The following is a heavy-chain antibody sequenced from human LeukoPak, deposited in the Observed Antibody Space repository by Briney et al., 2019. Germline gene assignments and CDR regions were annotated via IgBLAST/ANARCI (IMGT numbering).Heavy chain of an antibody. CDR1: GFTFRNYW. D-gene: IGHD3/OR15-3a*01. CDR2: IKLDGTQK. Sequence: GSLRLSCAASGFTFRNYWMSWIRQAPGRGLEWVANIKLDGTQKNYIQSVRGRFTISRDNARNFLYLQLSSLRAEDTAVYYCTRDFWTDYWGQGTLVTVSS. J-gene: IGHJ4*02. V-gene: IGHV3-7*01. CDR3: TRDFWTDY.